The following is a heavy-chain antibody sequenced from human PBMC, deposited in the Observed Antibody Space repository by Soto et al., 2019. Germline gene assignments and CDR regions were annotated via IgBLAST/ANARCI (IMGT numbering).Heavy chain of an antibody. J-gene: IGHJ6*02. CDR2: IIPISETT. D-gene: IGHD3-22*01. CDR1: GGTFSSLD. CDR3: ARALLSHSYDSGGYDSYFHAMDV. V-gene: IGHV1-69*06. Sequence: QVQLVQSGAEVKKPGSSVKVSCKASGGTFSSLDINWVRQAPGQGLEWMGGIIPISETTNYAQIFQVRVSIVEDKSTSTAYMELSRLRSEDTAVYYCARALLSHSYDSGGYDSYFHAMDVWGQGTPVTVSS.